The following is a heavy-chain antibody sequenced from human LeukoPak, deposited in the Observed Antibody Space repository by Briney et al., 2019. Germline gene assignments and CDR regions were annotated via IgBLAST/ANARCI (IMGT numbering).Heavy chain of an antibody. V-gene: IGHV1-2*02. D-gene: IGHD3-22*01. CDR2: INPNSGGT. CDR1: GYTFTGYY. Sequence: ASVKVSCKASGYTFTGYYMHWVRQAPGQGLEWMGWINPNSGGTNYAQKFQGRVTMTRDTSISTAYMELSRLRSEDTAVYYCARGWDSSGQMPFLYWGQGTLVTVSS. J-gene: IGHJ4*02. CDR3: ARGWDSSGQMPFLY.